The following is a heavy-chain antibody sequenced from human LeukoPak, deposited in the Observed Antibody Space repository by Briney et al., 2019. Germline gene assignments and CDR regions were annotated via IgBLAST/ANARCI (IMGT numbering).Heavy chain of an antibody. CDR3: ARRSGSDAYYYYYYMDV. CDR2: ISSSSSTI. V-gene: IGHV3-48*01. CDR1: GFTFSSYS. Sequence: GGSLRLSCAASGFTFSSYSMNWVRQAPGKGLEWVSYISSSSSTIYYADSVKGRFTISRDNAKNSLYLQMNSLRAEDTAVYYCARRSGSDAYYYYYYMDVWGKGTTVTVSS. J-gene: IGHJ6*03.